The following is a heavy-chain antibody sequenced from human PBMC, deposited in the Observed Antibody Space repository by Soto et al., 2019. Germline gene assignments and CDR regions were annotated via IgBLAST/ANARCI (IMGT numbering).Heavy chain of an antibody. CDR1: GFTFSSYA. CDR3: AKDPDIVVVVAATLSL. J-gene: IGHJ4*02. V-gene: IGHV3-23*01. CDR2: ISGSGGST. Sequence: GGSLRLSCAASGFTFSSYAMSWVRQAPGKGLEWVSAISGSGGSTYYADSVKGRFTISRDNSKNTLYLQMNSLRAEDTAVYYCAKDPDIVVVVAATLSLWGQGTLVTVSS. D-gene: IGHD2-15*01.